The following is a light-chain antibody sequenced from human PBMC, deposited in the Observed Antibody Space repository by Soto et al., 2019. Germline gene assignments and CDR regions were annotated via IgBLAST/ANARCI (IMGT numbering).Light chain of an antibody. CDR1: QSVGRW. CDR3: QQYDGFST. Sequence: DIQMTQSPSTLSASVGDRVAITCRASQSVGRWLAWYQQKPGKAPTVLIYKASTLKYGVPSRFSGSGSGTEFTLTISSLQPDDFATYFCQQYDGFSTFGQGTKVDIK. J-gene: IGKJ1*01. CDR2: KAS. V-gene: IGKV1-5*03.